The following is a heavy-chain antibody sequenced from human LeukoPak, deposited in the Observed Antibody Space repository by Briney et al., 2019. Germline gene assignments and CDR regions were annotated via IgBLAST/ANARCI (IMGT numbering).Heavy chain of an antibody. D-gene: IGHD4-17*01. Sequence: PGGSLRLSCAASGFTFSSYWMSWVRQAPGKGLEWVANINQDGSEKYYVDSVKGRFTISRDNGRSSLLLQMNSLRVEDTAVYYCARDRHGDTGDSSFDLWGRGTLVTVSS. CDR3: ARDRHGDTGDSSFDL. V-gene: IGHV3-7*01. J-gene: IGHJ2*01. CDR2: INQDGSEK. CDR1: GFTFSSYW.